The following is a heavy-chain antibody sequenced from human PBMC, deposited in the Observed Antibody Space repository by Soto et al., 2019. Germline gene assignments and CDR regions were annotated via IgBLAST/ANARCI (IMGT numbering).Heavy chain of an antibody. J-gene: IGHJ5*02. V-gene: IGHV4-30-2*01. CDR3: ARGEWNLYGEPDWFDP. CDR1: GGSISSGGYS. Sequence: NPSETLSLTCAVSGGSISSGGYSWSWIRQPPGKGLEWIGYIYHSGSTYYNPSLKSRVTISVDRSKNQFSLKLSSVTAADTAVYYCARGEWNLYGEPDWFDPWGQGTLVTVSS. D-gene: IGHD4-17*01. CDR2: IYHSGST.